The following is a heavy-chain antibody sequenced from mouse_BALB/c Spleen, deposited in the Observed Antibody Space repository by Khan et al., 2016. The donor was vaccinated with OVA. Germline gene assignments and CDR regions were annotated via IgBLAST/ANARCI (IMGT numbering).Heavy chain of an antibody. J-gene: IGHJ4*01. D-gene: IGHD2-14*01. CDR2: IWSGGST. CDR3: ARIFIGTTDYAMDD. Sequence: QVQLKQSGPGLVQPSQSLSITCTVSGFSLTSYGVHWVRQSPEKGLEWLGVIWSGGSTDYNAAFISRLSISKDNSKSQVCFKMNSLQANDTAIYYCARIFIGTTDYAMDDWGQGTSVTVAS. CDR1: GFSLTSYG. V-gene: IGHV2-2*02.